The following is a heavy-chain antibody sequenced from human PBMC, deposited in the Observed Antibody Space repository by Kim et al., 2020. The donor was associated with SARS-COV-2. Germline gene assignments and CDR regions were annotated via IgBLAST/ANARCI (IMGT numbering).Heavy chain of an antibody. V-gene: IGHV3-72*01. D-gene: IGHD6-13*01. CDR1: GFTFSDHY. CDR3: GRARMYSSSWYGDLDY. J-gene: IGHJ4*02. CDR2: TRNKANSYTT. Sequence: GGSLRLSCAASGFTFSDHYMDWVRQAPGKGLEWVGRTRNKANSYTTEYAASVKGRFTISRDDSTNSLYLHMNSLKTEDTAVYYCGRARMYSSSWYGDLDYGGQGTLVTVSS.